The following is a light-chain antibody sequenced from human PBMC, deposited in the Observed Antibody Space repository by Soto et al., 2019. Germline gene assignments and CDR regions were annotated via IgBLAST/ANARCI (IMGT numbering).Light chain of an antibody. J-gene: IGKJ4*01. CDR1: ENLRTF. CDR2: DAS. V-gene: IGKV3-11*01. Sequence: IVLTQSPGTLSLSPGERATLSCRATENLRTFLAWYQQKAGQDPTPLIYDASNRATGIPDRFSGSGSGTDLTTTISHLEPEDSAVYYCQQRSIWPLTFGGGTKVDI. CDR3: QQRSIWPLT.